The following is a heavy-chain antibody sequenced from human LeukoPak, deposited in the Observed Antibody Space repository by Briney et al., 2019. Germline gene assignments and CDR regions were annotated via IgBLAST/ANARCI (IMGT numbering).Heavy chain of an antibody. D-gene: IGHD6-19*01. CDR3: ARDGEKQWLGPFDY. CDR1: GFTFSSYA. J-gene: IGHJ4*02. V-gene: IGHV3-30*04. Sequence: GSLRLSCAASGFTFSSYAMHWVRQAPGKGLEWVAVISCDGSNKYYADSVKGRFTISRDNSKNTLYLQMNSLRAEDTAVYYCARDGEKQWLGPFDYWGQGALVTVSS. CDR2: ISCDGSNK.